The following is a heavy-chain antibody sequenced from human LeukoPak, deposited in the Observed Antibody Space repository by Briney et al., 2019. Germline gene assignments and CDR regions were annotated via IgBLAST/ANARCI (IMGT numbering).Heavy chain of an antibody. CDR2: ISGSGGST. CDR3: AKDRGITMVRGVIIGQIDY. Sequence: GGSLRLSCAASGFTFSSYAMSWVRQAPGKGLEWVSAISGSGGSTYYADSVKGRFTISRDNSKNTLYLQMNSLRAEDTAVYCCAKDRGITMVRGVIIGQIDYWGQGTLVTVSS. CDR1: GFTFSSYA. V-gene: IGHV3-23*01. J-gene: IGHJ4*02. D-gene: IGHD3-10*01.